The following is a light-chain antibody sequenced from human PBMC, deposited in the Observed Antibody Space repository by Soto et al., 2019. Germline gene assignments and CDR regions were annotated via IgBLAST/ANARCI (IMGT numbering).Light chain of an antibody. Sequence: QSALTQPRSVSGSPGQSVTISCTGTSSDVGRYDYVSWYQQHPGKAPKVIIYDVNERPSGVPNRFSGSKSGNTASLTISGLQADDETDYYCSSYTSSSTLYVFGTGTKVTVL. V-gene: IGLV2-11*01. CDR3: SSYTSSSTLYV. CDR1: SSDVGRYDY. J-gene: IGLJ1*01. CDR2: DVN.